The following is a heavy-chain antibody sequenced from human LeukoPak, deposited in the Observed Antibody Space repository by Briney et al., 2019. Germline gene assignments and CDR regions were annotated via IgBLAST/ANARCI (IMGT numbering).Heavy chain of an antibody. CDR3: ARAGYCSSTSCYATTTNWFDP. CDR1: GFTFSSYW. Sequence: GGSLRLSCAASGFTFSSYWMRWVRQAPGKGLVWVSRINSDGSSTSYADSVKGRFTISRDNAKNTLYLQMNSLRAEDTAVYYCARAGYCSSTSCYATTTNWFDPWGQGTLVTVSS. D-gene: IGHD2-2*01. CDR2: INSDGSST. J-gene: IGHJ5*02. V-gene: IGHV3-74*01.